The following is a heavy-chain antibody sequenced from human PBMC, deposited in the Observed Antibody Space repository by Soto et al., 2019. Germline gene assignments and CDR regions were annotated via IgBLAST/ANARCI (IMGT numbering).Heavy chain of an antibody. V-gene: IGHV5-51*01. CDR3: ARHVVGDILTGQTDY. CDR2: IYPGDSDT. CDR1: GYSFTSYW. D-gene: IGHD3-9*01. J-gene: IGHJ4*02. Sequence: EVQLVQSGAEVKKPGESLKISCKGSGYSFTSYWIGWVRQMPGKGLEWMGIIYPGDSDTRYSPSFQGQVTISADTSISTASLQWSSLKASDTAMYYCARHVVGDILTGQTDYWGQGTLVTVSS.